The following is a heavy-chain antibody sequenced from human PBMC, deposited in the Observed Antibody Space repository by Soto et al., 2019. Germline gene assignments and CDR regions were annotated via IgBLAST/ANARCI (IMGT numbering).Heavy chain of an antibody. CDR2: IYYSGST. J-gene: IGHJ5*02. CDR3: ARVSKAYCGGDCYSWWFDP. D-gene: IGHD2-21*02. V-gene: IGHV4-31*03. CDR1: GGSISSGGYY. Sequence: PSETLSLTCTVSGGSISSGGYYWSWIRQHPGKGLEWIGYIYYSGSTYYNPSLKSRVTISVDTSKNQFSLKLSSVTAADTAVYYCARVSKAYCGGDCYSWWFDPWGQGTLVTVYS.